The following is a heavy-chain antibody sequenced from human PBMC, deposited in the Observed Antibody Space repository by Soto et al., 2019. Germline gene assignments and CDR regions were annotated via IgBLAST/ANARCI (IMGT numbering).Heavy chain of an antibody. CDR3: AIDRGLVLSFYFDY. CDR1: GFTFDDYA. J-gene: IGHJ4*02. CDR2: ISWNSGSI. D-gene: IGHD6-19*01. Sequence: EVQLVESGGGLVQPGRSLRLSCAASGFTFDDYAMHWVRQAPGKGLEWVSGISWNSGSIGYADSVKGRFTISRDNAKNSLYLQMNSLRAEDTALYYCAIDRGLVLSFYFDYWGQGTLVTVSS. V-gene: IGHV3-9*01.